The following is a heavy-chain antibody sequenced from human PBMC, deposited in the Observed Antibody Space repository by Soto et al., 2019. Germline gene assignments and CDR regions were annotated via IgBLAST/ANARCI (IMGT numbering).Heavy chain of an antibody. V-gene: IGHV3-9*01. Sequence: EVQLVESGGGLVQPGRSLRLSCAASGFTYDDYDMHWVRQAPGKGLEWVSAISWNSGRTAYADSVKGRFTISRDNAKNSMYLQMNSLRAEDTAVYHGAKGRGGSYGGDSVDYWGQGTLVTVSS. D-gene: IGHD1-26*01. CDR3: AKGRGGSYGGDSVDY. J-gene: IGHJ4*02. CDR2: ISWNSGRT. CDR1: GFTYDDYD.